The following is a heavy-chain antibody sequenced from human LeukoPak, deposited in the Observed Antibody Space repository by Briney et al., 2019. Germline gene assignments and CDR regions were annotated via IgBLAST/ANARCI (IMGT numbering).Heavy chain of an antibody. CDR2: IYYSGST. Sequence: SETLSLTCTVSGGSISSSSYYWGWIRQPPGKGLEWIVSIYYSGSTYYNPSLKSRFTISVDTSKNQFSLKLSSVTAADTAVYYCARLYSGTRPPDYWGQGTLVTVSS. J-gene: IGHJ4*02. CDR1: GGSISSSSYY. V-gene: IGHV4-39*01. D-gene: IGHD3-10*01. CDR3: ARLYSGTRPPDY.